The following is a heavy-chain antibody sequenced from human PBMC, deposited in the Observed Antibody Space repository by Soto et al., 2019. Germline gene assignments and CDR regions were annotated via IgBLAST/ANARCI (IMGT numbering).Heavy chain of an antibody. J-gene: IGHJ4*02. CDR3: ARDRAMYDF. CDR1: GFTFSNYW. CDR2: IDQDGSEK. Sequence: EVQLVESGGGLVQPGGSLRLSCAASGFTFSNYWMNWVRQAPGKGLEWVANIDQDGSEKNYVDSVKGRFTISRDNGKNSLFLQMNSLRAEDTAVYYCARDRAMYDFWGQGTLVTVAS. V-gene: IGHV3-7*05.